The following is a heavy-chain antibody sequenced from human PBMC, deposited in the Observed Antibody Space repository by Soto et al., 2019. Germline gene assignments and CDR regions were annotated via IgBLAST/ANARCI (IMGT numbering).Heavy chain of an antibody. CDR1: GDSISSNY. V-gene: IGHV4-4*08. Sequence: WETLSLTCAVSGDSISSNYWTWIRQPPGKGLEWIGYVYNSGSTNYNPSLKSRVTISEDTSKRQFSLKVNSMTAADTAVYYCARYRREAVAGYTLDNWGQGILVTVSS. J-gene: IGHJ4*02. CDR3: ARYRREAVAGYTLDN. CDR2: VYNSGST. D-gene: IGHD6-13*01.